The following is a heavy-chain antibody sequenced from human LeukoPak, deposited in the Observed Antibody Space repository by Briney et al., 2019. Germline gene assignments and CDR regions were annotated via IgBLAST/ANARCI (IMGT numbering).Heavy chain of an antibody. D-gene: IGHD3-3*01. J-gene: IGHJ3*02. V-gene: IGHV4-34*01. Sequence: SETLSLTCAVYGGSFSGYYWSWIRQPPGKGLEWIGEINHSGSTNYNPSLKSRVTISVDTSKNQFSLKLSSVTAADTAVYYCARKYYGFWSGYPWDAFDIWGQGTMVTVSS. CDR3: ARKYYGFWSGYPWDAFDI. CDR1: GGSFSGYY. CDR2: INHSGST.